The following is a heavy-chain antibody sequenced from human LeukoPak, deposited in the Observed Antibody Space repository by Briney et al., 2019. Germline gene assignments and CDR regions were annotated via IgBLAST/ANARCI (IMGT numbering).Heavy chain of an antibody. V-gene: IGHV3-23*01. CDR2: ISGSGSIK. CDR3: VKEDPGPVFDY. Sequence: GGSLRLSCAASGLTFNNYAKSWGRQPRGKGLDWVSAISGSGSIKYYADSVKGRFTISRHNSKNTLYLRMNSLRAEDTAVYFCVKEDPGPVFDYWGQGALVTVSS. J-gene: IGHJ4*02. CDR1: GLTFNNYA.